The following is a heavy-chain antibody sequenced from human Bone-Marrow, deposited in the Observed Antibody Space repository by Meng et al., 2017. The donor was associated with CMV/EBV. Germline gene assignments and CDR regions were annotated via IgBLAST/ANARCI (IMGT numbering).Heavy chain of an antibody. D-gene: IGHD4-23*01. J-gene: IGHJ3*02. CDR2: IDIDGSST. CDR1: GFTFNNYW. Sequence: GESLKISCAASGFTFNNYWMHWVRQVPGKGLVWVSRIDIDGSSTTYADSVKGRFTVSRDNAKNTLSLQMSSLRAEDTAVYYCASGNSHAFDIWGQGTMVTVSS. CDR3: ASGNSHAFDI. V-gene: IGHV3-74*01.